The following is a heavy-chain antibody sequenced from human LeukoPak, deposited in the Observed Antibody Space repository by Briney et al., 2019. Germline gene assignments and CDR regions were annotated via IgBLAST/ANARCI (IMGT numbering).Heavy chain of an antibody. CDR1: GGSISSGSYY. V-gene: IGHV4-39*01. CDR3: ARTTSSPRGTGYY. J-gene: IGHJ4*02. CDR2: IYYSGST. D-gene: IGHD6-13*01. Sequence: PSETLSLTCTVSGGSISSGSYYWGWIRQPPGKGLEWIGSIYYSGSTYYNPSLKSRVTISVDTSKNQFSLKLSSVTAADTAVYYCARTTSSPRGTGYYWGQGTLVTVSS.